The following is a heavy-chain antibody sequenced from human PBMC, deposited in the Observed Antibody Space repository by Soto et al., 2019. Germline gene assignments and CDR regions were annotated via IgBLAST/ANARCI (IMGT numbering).Heavy chain of an antibody. CDR2: INHSGSS. Sequence: SETLSLTCAVSGGSFSGYIWTWIRQTPGKGLQWIGQINHSGSSIYNPSLKNRVTISTMSNNKFSLELSSVTAADTAVYYCTRGLFSGSSYSGSWYYFDSWGQGTMVTSPQ. J-gene: IGHJ4*02. CDR3: TRGLFSGSSYSGSWYYFDS. D-gene: IGHD1-26*01. V-gene: IGHV4-34*01. CDR1: GGSFSGYI.